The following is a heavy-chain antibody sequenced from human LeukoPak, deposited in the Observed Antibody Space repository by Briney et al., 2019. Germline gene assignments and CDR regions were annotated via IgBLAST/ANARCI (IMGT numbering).Heavy chain of an antibody. Sequence: GGSLRLSCVVSGITFRSYNMNWVRQAPGKGLEWVSSISRSSSYIYYADSVKGRFTISRDNAKNSLFVQMNSLRAEDTAVYYCARAPGVGLGFDYWGQGTLVTVSS. CDR2: ISRSSSYI. D-gene: IGHD2-15*01. J-gene: IGHJ4*02. CDR3: ARAPGVGLGFDY. V-gene: IGHV3-21*01. CDR1: GITFRSYN.